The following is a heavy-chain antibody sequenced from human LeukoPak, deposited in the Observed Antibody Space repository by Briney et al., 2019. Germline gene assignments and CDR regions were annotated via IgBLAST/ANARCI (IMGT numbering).Heavy chain of an antibody. D-gene: IGHD1-7*01. V-gene: IGHV4-34*01. CDR1: GGSFSGYY. J-gene: IGHJ5*02. Sequence: SETLSLTCAVYGGSFSGYYWSWIRQPPGEGLEWIGEISHSGSTNYNPSLKSRVTISVDTSKNQFSLKLSSVTAADTAVYYCARVGLYNWNYLRPKAPNWFDPWGQGTLVTVSS. CDR2: ISHSGST. CDR3: ARVGLYNWNYLRPKAPNWFDP.